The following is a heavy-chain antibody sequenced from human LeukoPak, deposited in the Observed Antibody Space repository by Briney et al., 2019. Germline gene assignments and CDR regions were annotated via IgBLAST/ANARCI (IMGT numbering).Heavy chain of an antibody. CDR1: GYTFTNFG. D-gene: IGHD1-26*01. V-gene: IGHV1-18*01. J-gene: IGHJ4*02. CDR3: ARDGTTTDDY. CDR2: ISAYNDNT. Sequence: ASVKVSCKASGYTFTNFGISWVRQAPGQGLGWMGWISAYNDNTNYAQKFQGRVTMTTDTSTSTAYMELRSLRSDDTAVYYCARDGTTTDDYWGQGTLVTVSS.